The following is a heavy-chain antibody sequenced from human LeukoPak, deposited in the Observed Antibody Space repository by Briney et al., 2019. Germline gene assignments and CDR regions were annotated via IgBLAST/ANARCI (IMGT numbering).Heavy chain of an antibody. J-gene: IGHJ4*02. CDR2: ISPNNGDT. CDR1: GYTFTDSY. V-gene: IGHV1-2*02. CDR3: VRSPIGASAY. D-gene: IGHD3-10*01. Sequence: GASVKVSCKPSGYTFTDSYIHWVRQAPGVGLQWMGWISPNNGDTKYAEDFQGRVTMTRDTSISTAYMELTGLTPDDTAVYYCVRSPIGASAYWGRGTLVTVSS.